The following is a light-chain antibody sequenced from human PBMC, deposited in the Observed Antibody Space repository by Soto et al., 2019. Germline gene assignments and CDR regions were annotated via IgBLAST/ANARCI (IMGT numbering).Light chain of an antibody. J-gene: IGLJ1*01. CDR1: SSDVGGYNY. Sequence: QSALTQPASVSGSPGQSITISCTGTSSDVGGYNYVSWYQQHPGKAPKLMIYDVSNQPSGVSNRFSGSKSGNTASLTISGLQAEDEADYYCSSYTSSSRGYVFGTGTKLTVL. CDR2: DVS. CDR3: SSYTSSSRGYV. V-gene: IGLV2-14*01.